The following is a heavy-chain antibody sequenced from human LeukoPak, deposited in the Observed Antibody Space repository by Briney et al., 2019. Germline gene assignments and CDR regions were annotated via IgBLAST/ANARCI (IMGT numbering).Heavy chain of an antibody. J-gene: IGHJ4*02. Sequence: SETLSLTCTVSGGSISSYYWSWIRQPPGKGLEWIGYIYYSGSTNYNPSLKSRVTISVDTSKNQFSLKLSSVTAADTAVYYCASYYYDSSGFGYWGQGTLVTVSP. D-gene: IGHD3-22*01. CDR1: GGSISSYY. V-gene: IGHV4-59*01. CDR2: IYYSGST. CDR3: ASYYYDSSGFGY.